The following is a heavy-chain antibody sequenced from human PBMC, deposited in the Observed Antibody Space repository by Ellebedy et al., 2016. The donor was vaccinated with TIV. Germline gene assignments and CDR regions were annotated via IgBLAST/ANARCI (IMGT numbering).Heavy chain of an antibody. CDR3: TTLQQLVLGWDV. CDR2: ISSSNHYI. J-gene: IGHJ6*02. D-gene: IGHD6-13*01. CDR1: GFTFSSYS. V-gene: IGHV3-21*03. Sequence: GESLKISCAASGFTFSSYSMNWVRQAPGQGLEWVSSISSSNHYIYYADSVKGRFTISRDNAKNSLYLQMNSLKTEDTAVYSCTTLQQLVLGWDVWGQGTTVTVSS.